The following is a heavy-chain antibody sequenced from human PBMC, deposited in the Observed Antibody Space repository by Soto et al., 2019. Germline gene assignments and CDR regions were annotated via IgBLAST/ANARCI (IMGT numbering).Heavy chain of an antibody. Sequence: LSLTCAVYGGSFSGYYWSWIRQPPGKGLEWIGEINHSGSTNYNPSLKSRVTISVGTSKNQFSLKLSSVTAADTAVYYCARGSVVLMVYAIEGAEYFQHWGQGTLVTVSS. CDR3: ARGSVVLMVYAIEGAEYFQH. CDR1: GGSFSGYY. V-gene: IGHV4-34*01. CDR2: INHSGST. D-gene: IGHD2-8*01. J-gene: IGHJ1*01.